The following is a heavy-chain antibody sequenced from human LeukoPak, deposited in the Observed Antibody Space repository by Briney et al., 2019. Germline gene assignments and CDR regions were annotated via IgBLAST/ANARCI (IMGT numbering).Heavy chain of an antibody. V-gene: IGHV4-34*01. CDR3: AIQGALEMATIKKGVFDY. CDR1: GGSFSGYY. Sequence: SETLSLTCAVYGGSFSGYYWSWIRQPPGKGLEWIGEINHSGSTNYNPSLKSRVTISVDTSKNQFSLKLSSVTAADTAVYYCAIQGALEMATIKKGVFDYWGQGTLVTVSS. J-gene: IGHJ4*02. D-gene: IGHD5-24*01. CDR2: INHSGST.